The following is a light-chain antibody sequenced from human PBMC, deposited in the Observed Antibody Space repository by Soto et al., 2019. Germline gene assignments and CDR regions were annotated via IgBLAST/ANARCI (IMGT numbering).Light chain of an antibody. J-gene: IGLJ1*01. CDR3: SLYTSENTYV. CDR2: EAS. CDR1: STDFVSYNR. Sequence: QSVVTQPPSVSGSPGQLVTISCTGTSTDFVSYNRVSWYQQPPGTAPKLIIYEASNRPSGVPDRFSGSKSGNTASLTISGLQAADEADYYCSLYTSENTYVFGTGTKVTVL. V-gene: IGLV2-18*01.